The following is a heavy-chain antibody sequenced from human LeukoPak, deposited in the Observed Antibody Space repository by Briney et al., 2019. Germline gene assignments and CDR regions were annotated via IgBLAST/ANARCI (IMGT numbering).Heavy chain of an antibody. CDR1: GFTFSTSD. CDR2: IKQDGSEK. V-gene: IGHV3-7*01. D-gene: IGHD1-1*01. Sequence: GGSLRLSCAASGFTFSTSDMNWVRQAPGKGLEWVANIKQDGSEKYYVDSVKGRFTISRDNAKNSLYVQMNSLRAEDTAVYHCARVRGILGAFDIWGQGTMVTVSS. CDR3: ARVRGILGAFDI. J-gene: IGHJ3*02.